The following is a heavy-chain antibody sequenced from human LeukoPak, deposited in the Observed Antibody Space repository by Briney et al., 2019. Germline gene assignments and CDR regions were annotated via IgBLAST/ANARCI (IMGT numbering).Heavy chain of an antibody. V-gene: IGHV3-9*01. D-gene: IGHD3-22*01. CDR3: AKDIEDYYDSSGFDY. Sequence: GGSLRLSCAASGFTFDDYAMHWVRQAPGKGLEWVSGISWNSGSIGYADSVKGRFTISRDNAKNSLYLQMNSLRAEDTALYYCAKDIEDYYDSSGFDYWGQGTLVTVSS. CDR1: GFTFDDYA. J-gene: IGHJ4*02. CDR2: ISWNSGSI.